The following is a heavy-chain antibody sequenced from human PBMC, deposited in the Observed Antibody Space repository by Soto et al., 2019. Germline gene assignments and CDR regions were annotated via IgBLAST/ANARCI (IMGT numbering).Heavy chain of an antibody. V-gene: IGHV4-59*01. CDR3: ARERSAILDY. Sequence: PSETLSLTCTVSGGSISSYYWSWIRQPPGKGLEWIGYIYYSGSTNYNPSLKSRVTISVDTSKNQFSLKLSSVTAADTAVYYCARERSAILDYWGQGTLVTVSS. D-gene: IGHD2-2*01. CDR2: IYYSGST. J-gene: IGHJ4*02. CDR1: GGSISSYY.